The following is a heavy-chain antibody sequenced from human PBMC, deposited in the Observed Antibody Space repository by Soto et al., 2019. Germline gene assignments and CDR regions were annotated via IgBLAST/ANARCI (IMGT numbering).Heavy chain of an antibody. CDR1: GFTFSDYY. V-gene: IGHV3-11*04. D-gene: IGHD6-13*01. J-gene: IGHJ4*02. Sequence: GSLRLSCAASGFTFSDYYMSWIRQAPGKGLEWVSYISSSGSTIYYADSVKGRFTISRDNAKNSLYLQMNSLRAEDTAVYYCARDRPYSSSWLAPDYWGQGTLVTVSS. CDR3: ARDRPYSSSWLAPDY. CDR2: ISSSGSTI.